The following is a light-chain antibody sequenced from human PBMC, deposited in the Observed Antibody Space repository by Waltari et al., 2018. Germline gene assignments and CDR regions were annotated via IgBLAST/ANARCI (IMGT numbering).Light chain of an antibody. CDR1: SSNIGSNY. CDR2: RNN. V-gene: IGLV1-47*01. CDR3: AVWDDSLSGPV. Sequence: QSVLTQPPSTSGAPGQRVAISCSGSSSNIGSNYVYWSQQLQGTAPKLLIHRNNQRPSGVPDRFSGSKSGTSASLAISGLRSEDESDYYCAVWDDSLSGPVLGGGTKLTVL. J-gene: IGLJ3*02.